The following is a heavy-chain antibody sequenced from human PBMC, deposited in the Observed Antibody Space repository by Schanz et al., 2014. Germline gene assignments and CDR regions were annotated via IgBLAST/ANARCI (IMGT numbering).Heavy chain of an antibody. J-gene: IGHJ4*02. CDR2: ITAYNGDT. CDR1: GYTFTSYS. Sequence: QVQLVQSGAEVKKPGASVKVSCKASGYTFTSYSIHWVRQAPGQRLEWMGWITAYNGDTNYALKLQGRLTMTRDTSTSTVYMELSSLRSEDTAVYYCARDGVDAAAGGNYWGQGTLVTVSS. V-gene: IGHV1-18*01. CDR3: ARDGVDAAAGGNY. D-gene: IGHD6-13*01.